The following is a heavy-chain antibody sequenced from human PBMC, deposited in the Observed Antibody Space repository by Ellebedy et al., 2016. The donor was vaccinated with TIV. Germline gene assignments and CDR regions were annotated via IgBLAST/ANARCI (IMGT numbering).Heavy chain of an antibody. CDR2: INAGNGNT. D-gene: IGHD3-3*01. J-gene: IGHJ4*02. CDR1: GYTFTSYA. Sequence: AASVKVSCKASGYTFTSYAMHWVRQAPGQRLEWMGWINAGNGNTKYSQKFQGRVTITRDTSASTAYMELSSLRSEDTAVYYCARGRGFLEWLLDYWGQGTLVTVSS. CDR3: ARGRGFLEWLLDY. V-gene: IGHV1-3*01.